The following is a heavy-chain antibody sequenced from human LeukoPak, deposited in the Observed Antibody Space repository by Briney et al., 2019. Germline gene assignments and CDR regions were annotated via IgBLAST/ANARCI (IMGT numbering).Heavy chain of an antibody. CDR3: ERFAGEDY. CDR2: ISSSSSTI. Sequence: GGSLRLSCAASGFTFSSYSMNWVRQAPGKGLEWVSYISSSSSTIQYADAVKGRFTISRDDAKNSLYLQMNSLREEDTAVYYCERFAGEDYWGQGTLVTVSS. V-gene: IGHV3-48*02. CDR1: GFTFSSYS. J-gene: IGHJ4*02. D-gene: IGHD3-10*01.